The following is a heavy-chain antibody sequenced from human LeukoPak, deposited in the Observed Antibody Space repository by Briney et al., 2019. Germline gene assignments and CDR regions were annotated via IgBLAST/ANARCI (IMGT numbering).Heavy chain of an antibody. CDR2: IFPSGDEI. CDR1: GFTFSTFA. V-gene: IGHV3-23*01. Sequence: GGSLRLSCAASGFTFSTFAMIWVRQPPGKGLEWVSSIFPSGDEIHYADSVRGRFTIFRDNSKSTLSLQMNSLRAEDTAIYYCAAYRQVLLPFEAWGQGTLVTVSS. D-gene: IGHD2-8*02. J-gene: IGHJ5*02. CDR3: AAYRQVLLPFEA.